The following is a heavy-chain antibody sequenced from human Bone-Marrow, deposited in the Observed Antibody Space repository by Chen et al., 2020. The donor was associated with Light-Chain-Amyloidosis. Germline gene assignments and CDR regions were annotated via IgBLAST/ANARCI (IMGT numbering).Heavy chain of an antibody. CDR3: VRVSAGAPPHHFDN. CDR2: TRNKAKTYTT. J-gene: IGHJ4*02. V-gene: IGHV3-72*01. Sequence: EVQLVESGGGLVQPGGSGRLSCVASGFIFSDHYIDWVRQAPGKGLEWVGRTRNKAKTYTTAYAASVEGRFTISRDDSKNSVYLQMNSLESEDTAVYYCVRVSAGAPPHHFDNWGQGTLVTVSS. D-gene: IGHD1-26*01. CDR1: GFIFSDHY.